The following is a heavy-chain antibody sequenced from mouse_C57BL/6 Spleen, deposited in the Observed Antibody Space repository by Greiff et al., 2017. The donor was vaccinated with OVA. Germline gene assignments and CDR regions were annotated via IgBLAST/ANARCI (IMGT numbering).Heavy chain of an antibody. Sequence: VQLKQPGAELVRPGTSVKLSCKASGYTFTSYWMHWVKQRPGQGLEWIGVIDPSDSYTTYNQKFKGKATLTVDTSSSTAYMQLSSLTSEDSAVYYCARAYGYYFDYWGQGTTLTVSS. CDR3: ARAYGYYFDY. J-gene: IGHJ2*01. CDR1: GYTFTSYW. D-gene: IGHD1-1*01. V-gene: IGHV1-59*01. CDR2: IDPSDSYT.